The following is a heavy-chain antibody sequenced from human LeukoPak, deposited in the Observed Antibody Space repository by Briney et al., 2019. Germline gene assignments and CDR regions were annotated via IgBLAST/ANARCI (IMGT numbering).Heavy chain of an antibody. CDR2: IYPGDSDT. V-gene: IGHV5-51*01. CDR1: GYSFTGYW. Sequence: GESLKISCKSDGYSFTGYWIGWVRQMPGKGLEWMGIIYPGDSDTRYSPSFQGQVTTSADKSIRTAYLQWSSLTASDTAIYYCGRSDQFRWVGEARRPFYYGMDVWGQGTTVTVSS. J-gene: IGHJ6*02. CDR3: GRSDQFRWVGEARRPFYYGMDV. D-gene: IGHD3-10*01.